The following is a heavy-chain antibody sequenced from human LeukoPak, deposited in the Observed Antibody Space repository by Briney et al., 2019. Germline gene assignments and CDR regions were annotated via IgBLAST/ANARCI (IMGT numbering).Heavy chain of an antibody. CDR1: GGSFSGYY. D-gene: IGHD4-23*01. V-gene: IGHV4-34*01. CDR3: ARGERWSFDY. Sequence: PSETLSLTCAVYGGSFSGYYWSWIRQPPGKGLEWIGEINHSGSTNYNPSLKSRVTISVDTSKNQFSLKLSSVTAADTAVYYCARGERWSFDYWGQGTLVTVSS. J-gene: IGHJ4*02. CDR2: INHSGST.